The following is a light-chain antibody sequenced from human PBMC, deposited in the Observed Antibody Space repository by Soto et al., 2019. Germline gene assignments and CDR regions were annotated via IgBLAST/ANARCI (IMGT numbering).Light chain of an antibody. V-gene: IGKV1-5*03. J-gene: IGKJ1*01. Sequence: DIQMTQSPSTLSASVGDRVTITCRASQSISIWLAWYQHKAGKAPKLLIYKASSLESGVPSRFSGSGSGTEFTLTISSLQPDDFVTYYCQQYNRYWTFGQGTKVEIK. CDR3: QQYNRYWT. CDR1: QSISIW. CDR2: KAS.